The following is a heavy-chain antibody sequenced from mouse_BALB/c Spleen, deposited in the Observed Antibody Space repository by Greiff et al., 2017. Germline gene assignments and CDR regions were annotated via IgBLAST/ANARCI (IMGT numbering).Heavy chain of an antibody. J-gene: IGHJ3*01. CDR1: GYAFSSYW. Sequence: QVQLQQSGAELVRPGSSVKISCKASGYAFSSYWMNWVKQRPGQGLEWIGQIYPGDGDTNYNGKFKGKDTLTADKSSSTAYMQLSSLTSEDSAVYFCARGGNYSWFAYWGQGTLVTVSA. V-gene: IGHV1-80*01. D-gene: IGHD2-1*01. CDR3: ARGGNYSWFAY. CDR2: IYPGDGDT.